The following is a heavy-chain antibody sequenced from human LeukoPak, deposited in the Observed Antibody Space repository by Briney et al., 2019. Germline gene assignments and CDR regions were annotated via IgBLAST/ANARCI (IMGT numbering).Heavy chain of an antibody. CDR3: ARGDLLWFGELLPFDY. CDR2: MNPNSGNT. CDR1: GYTFTSYD. V-gene: IGHV1-8*01. D-gene: IGHD3-10*01. J-gene: IGHJ4*02. Sequence: ASVKVSCXASGYTFTSYDINWVRQATGQGLEWMGWMNPNSGNTGYAQKFQGRVTMTRNTSISTAYMELSSLRSEDTAVYYCARGDLLWFGELLPFDYWGQRTLVTVSS.